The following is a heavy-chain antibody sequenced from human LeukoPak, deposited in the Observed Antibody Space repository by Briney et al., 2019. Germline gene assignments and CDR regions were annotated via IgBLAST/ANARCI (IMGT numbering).Heavy chain of an antibody. D-gene: IGHD6-6*01. CDR1: GFTFSDYY. J-gene: IGHJ5*02. V-gene: IGHV3-23*01. CDR2: ISGSGGST. CDR3: AKDALSSSSSADWFDP. Sequence: GGSLRLSCAASGFTFSDYYMSWIRQAPGKGLEWVSAISGSGGSTYYADSVKGRFTISRDNSKNTLYLQMSSLRAEDTAIYYCAKDALSSSSSADWFDPWGQGTLVTVSS.